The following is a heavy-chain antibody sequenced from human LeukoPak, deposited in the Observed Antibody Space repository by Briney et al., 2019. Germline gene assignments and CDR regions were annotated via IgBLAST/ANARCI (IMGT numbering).Heavy chain of an antibody. D-gene: IGHD6-19*01. J-gene: IGHJ5*02. CDR1: GFTFSGYW. Sequence: GGSLRLSCAASGFTFSGYWMHWVRQAPGKGLVWVSRINSDGSSTSYADSVKGRFTISRDNAKNTLYLQMNSLRAEDTAVYYCAKPFSSGWYNGGHNWFDPWGQGTLVTVSS. V-gene: IGHV3-74*01. CDR3: AKPFSSGWYNGGHNWFDP. CDR2: INSDGSST.